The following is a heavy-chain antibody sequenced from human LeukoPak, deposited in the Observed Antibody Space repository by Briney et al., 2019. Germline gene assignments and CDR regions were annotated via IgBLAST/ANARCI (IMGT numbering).Heavy chain of an antibody. V-gene: IGHV3-23*01. CDR2: ISGSGGST. J-gene: IGHJ4*02. D-gene: IGHD3-10*01. CDR3: AKTDGNMIRGVIITCDY. CDR1: GFIFSSYA. Sequence: PGGSLRLSCADSGFIFSSYAMSWVRQAPGKGLEWVSVISGSGGSTYHADSVKGRFTISRDNSNNTLYMQMDSLRAEDTAVYYCAKTDGNMIRGVIITCDYWGQGTLVTVSS.